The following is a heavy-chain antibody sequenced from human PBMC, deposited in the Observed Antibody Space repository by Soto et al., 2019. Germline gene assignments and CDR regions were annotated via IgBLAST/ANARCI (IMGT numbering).Heavy chain of an antibody. J-gene: IGHJ4*02. V-gene: IGHV4-34*01. Sequence: ETLSLTCAVYGGSFSGYYWSWIRQPPGKGLEWIGEINHSGSTNYNPSLKSRVTISVDTSKNQFSLKLSSVTAADTAVYYCARGPLLSYWGQGTLVTVSS. CDR3: ARGPLLSY. CDR1: GGSFSGYY. CDR2: INHSGST.